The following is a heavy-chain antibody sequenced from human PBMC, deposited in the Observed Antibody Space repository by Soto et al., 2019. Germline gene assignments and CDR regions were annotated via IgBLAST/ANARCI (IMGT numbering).Heavy chain of an antibody. CDR1: GGSIRDYY. J-gene: IGHJ4*02. Sequence: PSETLSLTCTVSGGSIRDYYWGWTRQSPGKGLEWIGYIYYTGTTKYNPSLKSRVTISVASSKNQFSLKLDSVTAADTAVYYCARLGGYYQAFDSWGQGTLVTVS. D-gene: IGHD3-22*01. CDR3: ARLGGYYQAFDS. V-gene: IGHV4-59*08. CDR2: IYYTGTT.